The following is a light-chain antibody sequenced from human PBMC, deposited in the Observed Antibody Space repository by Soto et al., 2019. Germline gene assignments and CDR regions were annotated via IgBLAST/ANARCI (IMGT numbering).Light chain of an antibody. CDR2: GAF. CDR3: QQDNNWAWT. V-gene: IGKV3-15*01. J-gene: IGKJ1*01. Sequence: IVMTQSPATLSVSPGGRATLSSRASQSISGTLAWYQQKPCQASRLLIHGAFPRATGIPARFSGSGTWTEFTLTIKTLQSEDFARYYCQQDNNWAWTVCEGTKVDIK. CDR1: QSISGT.